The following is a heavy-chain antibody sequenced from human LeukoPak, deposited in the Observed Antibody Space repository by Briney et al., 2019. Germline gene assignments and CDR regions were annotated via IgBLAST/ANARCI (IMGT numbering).Heavy chain of an antibody. CDR1: GYTFTNYG. CDR3: ARVPLTSYEYYFDY. D-gene: IGHD2-2*01. V-gene: IGHV1-69*04. J-gene: IGHJ4*02. CDR2: IIPILGIA. Sequence: GASVKVSCKASGYTFTNYGISWVRQAPGQGLEWMGRIIPILGIANYAQKFQGRVTITADKSTSTAYMELSSLRSEDTAVYYCARVPLTSYEYYFDYWGQGTLVTVSS.